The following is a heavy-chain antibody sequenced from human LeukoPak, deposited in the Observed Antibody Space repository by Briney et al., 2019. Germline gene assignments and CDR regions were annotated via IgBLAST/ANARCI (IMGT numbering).Heavy chain of an antibody. CDR1: GGSISTYY. CDR3: AGRGLSTGWTFDY. J-gene: IGHJ4*01. Sequence: SETLSLTCSVPGGSISTYYWSWIRQPAGKGLEWIAQIHTSGSTNFNPSLKSQVSISMDTPNNQFSLMISSVTAADTAIYYCAGRGLSTGWTFDYWGHGTLVTVSS. D-gene: IGHD6-19*01. V-gene: IGHV4-4*07. CDR2: IHTSGST.